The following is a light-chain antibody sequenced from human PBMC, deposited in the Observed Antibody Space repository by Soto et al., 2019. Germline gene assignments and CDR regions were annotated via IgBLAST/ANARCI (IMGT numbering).Light chain of an antibody. CDR1: RGFSSW. CDR2: AAS. V-gene: IGKV1-12*01. CDR3: QQANSFPLT. Sequence: IKMTQSPFSVFAFVGDRAPLPCRAGRGFSSWLACYRQKPGKAPKLLIYAASSLKSGVPSRFSGSGSGTDFTLTISSLQPEDFATYYCQQANSFPLTFGGGTKVEIK. J-gene: IGKJ4*01.